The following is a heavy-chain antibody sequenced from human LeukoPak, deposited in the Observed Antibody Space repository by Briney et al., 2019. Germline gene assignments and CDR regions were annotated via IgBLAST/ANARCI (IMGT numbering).Heavy chain of an antibody. V-gene: IGHV1-69*05. J-gene: IGHJ5*02. CDR1: GGTFISYA. CDR3: AGDYDILTGPRGWFDP. CDR2: IIPIFGTA. Sequence: SVKVSCKASGGTFISYAISWVRQAPGQGLEWMGGIIPIFGTANYAQKFQGRVTITTDESTSTAYMELSSLRSEDTAVYYCAGDYDILTGPRGWFDPWGQGTLVTVSP. D-gene: IGHD3-9*01.